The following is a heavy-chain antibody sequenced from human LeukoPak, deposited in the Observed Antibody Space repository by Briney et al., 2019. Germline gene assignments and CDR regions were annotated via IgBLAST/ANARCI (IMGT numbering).Heavy chain of an antibody. CDR2: ISTYNGNT. V-gene: IGHV1-18*01. CDR3: ARDPHEFSSGWSHFNY. D-gene: IGHD6-19*01. CDR1: GYTFTSYA. J-gene: IGHJ4*02. Sequence: ASVKVSCKASGYTFTSYAMNWVRQAPGQGLEWMGWISTYNGNTNYAQKLQGRVTMTTDTSTSTAYLELRSLKSDDTAFYYCARDPHEFSSGWSHFNYWGQGTLVTVSS.